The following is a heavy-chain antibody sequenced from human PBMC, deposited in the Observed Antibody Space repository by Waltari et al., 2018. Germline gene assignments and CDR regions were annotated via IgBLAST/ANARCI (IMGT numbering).Heavy chain of an antibody. CDR3: ATGGYCSSTSCKDYYYYYMDV. CDR2: IYYSGST. CDR1: GGSISSHY. Sequence: QVQLQESGPGLVKPSETLSLTCTVSGGSISSHYWSWIRQPPGKGLDWIGYIYYSGSTNYNPSLKRRVTISVDTSKNQFSLKLSSVTAADTAVYYCATGGYCSSTSCKDYYYYYMDVWGKGTTVTVSS. D-gene: IGHD2-2*01. V-gene: IGHV4-59*11. J-gene: IGHJ6*03.